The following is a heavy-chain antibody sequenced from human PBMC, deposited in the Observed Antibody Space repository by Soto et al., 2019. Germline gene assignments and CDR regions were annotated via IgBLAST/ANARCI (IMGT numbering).Heavy chain of an antibody. V-gene: IGHV1-69*18. CDR1: GGTFSTFT. D-gene: IGHD3-16*01. Sequence: QVQLVQSGADVKNPGSSLKVSCKTFGGTFSTFTLNWVRQAPGQGLVWMGKIIPFLKMTNIEATFLGRLTISADESTSTAYMELGSLTREDTAIYFCATLGAQHDHWGHGTRVTVSS. J-gene: IGHJ5*02. CDR2: IIPFLKMT. CDR3: ATLGAQHDH.